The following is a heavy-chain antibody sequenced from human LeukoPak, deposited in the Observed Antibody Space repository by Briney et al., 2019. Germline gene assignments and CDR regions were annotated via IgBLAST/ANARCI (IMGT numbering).Heavy chain of an antibody. CDR1: GYTFTSYG. V-gene: IGHV1-18*01. CDR2: ISAYNGNT. J-gene: IGHJ6*02. D-gene: IGHD1-26*01. Sequence: ASVKVSCKASGYTFTSYGISWVRQAPGQGLEWMGWISAYNGNTNYAQKLQGRVTLHPDTSTSTAYMELRSLRSNDTAVYYCAREGMWELVDYYYGMDVWGQGTTVTVSS. CDR3: AREGMWELVDYYYGMDV.